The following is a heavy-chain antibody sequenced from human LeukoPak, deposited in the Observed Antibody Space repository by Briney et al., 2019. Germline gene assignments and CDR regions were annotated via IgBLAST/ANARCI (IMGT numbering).Heavy chain of an antibody. J-gene: IGHJ4*02. CDR3: ARPMGGDLLFDL. Sequence: SETLSPTCTVSGGSISTYYWSWIRQPPGKGLEWIGYIYYTGSTNNNPSLKSRVTISVDTSKNQFSLELTSVTAADTAVYYCARPMGGDLLFDLWGQGTLVTVSS. CDR1: GGSISTYY. D-gene: IGHD3-10*02. V-gene: IGHV4-59*01. CDR2: IYYTGST.